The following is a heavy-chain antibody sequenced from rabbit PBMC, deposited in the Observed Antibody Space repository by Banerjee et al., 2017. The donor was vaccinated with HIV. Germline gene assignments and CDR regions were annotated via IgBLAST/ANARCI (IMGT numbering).Heavy chain of an antibody. CDR3: AREPYTGYAYAFNL. D-gene: IGHD6-1*01. V-gene: IGHV1S45*01. Sequence: QEQLVESGGGLVKPEGSLTLTCTASGFSFSSSYWICWVRQAPGKGLECIACIYTGSSDITYYASWAKGRFTISKTSSTTVTLQMTSLTAADTATYFCAREPYTGYAYAFNLWGPGTLVTV. CDR1: GFSFSSSYW. CDR2: IYTGSSDIT. J-gene: IGHJ4*01.